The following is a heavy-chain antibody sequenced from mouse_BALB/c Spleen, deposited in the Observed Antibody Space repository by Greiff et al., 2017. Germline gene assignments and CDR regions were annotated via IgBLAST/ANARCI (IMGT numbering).Heavy chain of an antibody. Sequence: EVKVVESGGGLVQPGGSLRLSCATSGFTFTDYYMSWVRQPPGKALEWLGFIRNKASGYTTEDSASVKGRFTISRDNSQSILYLQMNTLRAEDSATYYCARDHYGSSWFAYWGQGTLVTVSA. J-gene: IGHJ3*01. CDR2: IRNKASGYTT. V-gene: IGHV7-3*02. D-gene: IGHD1-1*01. CDR3: ARDHYGSSWFAY. CDR1: GFTFTDYY.